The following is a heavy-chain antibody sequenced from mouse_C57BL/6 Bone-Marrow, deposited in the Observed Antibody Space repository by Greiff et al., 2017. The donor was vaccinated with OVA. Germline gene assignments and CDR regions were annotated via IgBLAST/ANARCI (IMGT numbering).Heavy chain of an antibody. Sequence: QVHVKQSGAELVRPGTSVKMSCKASGYTFTNYWIGWAKQRPGHGLEWIGDIYPGGGYTNYNEMFKGKATLTADKSSSTAYMQFSSLTSEDSAIYYCARLDYSNLYYFDYWGQGTTLTVSS. CDR2: IYPGGGYT. CDR1: GYTFTNYW. V-gene: IGHV1-63*01. J-gene: IGHJ2*01. D-gene: IGHD2-5*01. CDR3: ARLDYSNLYYFDY.